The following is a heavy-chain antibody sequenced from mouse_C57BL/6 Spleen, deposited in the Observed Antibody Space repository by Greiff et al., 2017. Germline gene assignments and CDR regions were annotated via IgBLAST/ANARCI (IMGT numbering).Heavy chain of an antibody. V-gene: IGHV5-4*01. Sequence: EVKLVESGGGLVKPGGSLKLSCAASGFTFSSYAMSWVRQTPEKRLEWVATISDGGSYTYYPDNVKGRFTISRDNAKNNLYLQMSHLKSEDTAMYYCARDSPITTVVAPFDYWGQGTTLTVSS. CDR3: ARDSPITTVVAPFDY. J-gene: IGHJ2*01. D-gene: IGHD1-1*01. CDR1: GFTFSSYA. CDR2: ISDGGSYT.